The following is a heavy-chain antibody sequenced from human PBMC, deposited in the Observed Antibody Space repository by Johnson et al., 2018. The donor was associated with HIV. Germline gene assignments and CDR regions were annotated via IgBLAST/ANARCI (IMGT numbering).Heavy chain of an antibody. V-gene: IGHV3-9*01. CDR3: AREQATLFFRASGAAFNI. CDR1: GFTFDDYA. J-gene: IGHJ3*02. D-gene: IGHD3-3*01. CDR2: ISWNSGSI. Sequence: EVQLVESGGGLVQPGRSLRLSCAASGFTFDDYAMHWVRQAPGKGLEWVSGISWNSGSIGYADSVKGRFTISRDNAKNSLYLQMNSLRAEDTALYYCAREQATLFFRASGAAFNIWGQGTTVTVSS.